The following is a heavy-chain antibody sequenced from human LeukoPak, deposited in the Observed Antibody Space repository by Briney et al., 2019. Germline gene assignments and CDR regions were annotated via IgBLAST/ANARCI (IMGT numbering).Heavy chain of an antibody. CDR3: SPPPDYYDSSGYYSVIDY. D-gene: IGHD3-22*01. CDR1: GFTFSSYA. Sequence: GGSLRLSCAASGFTFSSYAMSWVRQAPRKGLEWVSAISGRGGSTYYADSVKGRFTISRDNSKNTLYLQMNSLRAEDAAVYYCSPPPDYYDSSGYYSVIDYWGQGTLVTVSS. CDR2: ISGRGGST. J-gene: IGHJ4*02. V-gene: IGHV3-23*01.